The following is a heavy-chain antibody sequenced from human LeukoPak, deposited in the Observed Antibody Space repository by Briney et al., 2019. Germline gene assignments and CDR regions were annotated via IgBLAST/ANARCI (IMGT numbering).Heavy chain of an antibody. V-gene: IGHV3-21*01. D-gene: IGHD3-10*01. J-gene: IGHJ4*02. CDR1: GLTFSSYS. Sequence: GGSLRLSCAASGLTFSSYSLNWVRQAPGKGLEWVSSITSSSDYIYYADSLKGRFTISRDNANDSLYLQMNGLRVEDTAVCYCARVTTTVRGVIAPFDLWGQGTLVIVSS. CDR2: ITSSSDYI. CDR3: ARVTTTVRGVIAPFDL.